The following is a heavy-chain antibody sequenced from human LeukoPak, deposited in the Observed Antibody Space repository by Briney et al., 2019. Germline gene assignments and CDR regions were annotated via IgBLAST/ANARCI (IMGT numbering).Heavy chain of an antibody. CDR1: GYTLTELS. V-gene: IGHV1-24*01. Sequence: GASVKVSCKVSGYTLTELSMHWVRQAPGKGLEWMGGFDPEDGETIYAQKFQGRVTMTEDTSTDTAYMELSSLRSEDTAVYYCATKRTYYDSSGYPIQDAFGIWGQGTMVTVSS. CDR2: FDPEDGET. J-gene: IGHJ3*02. CDR3: ATKRTYYDSSGYPIQDAFGI. D-gene: IGHD3-22*01.